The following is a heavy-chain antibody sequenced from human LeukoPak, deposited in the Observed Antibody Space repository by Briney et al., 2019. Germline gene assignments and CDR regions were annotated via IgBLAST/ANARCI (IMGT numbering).Heavy chain of an antibody. J-gene: IGHJ5*02. CDR1: GGSISSSNW. Sequence: SGTLSLTCAVSGGSISSSNWWSWVRQPPGKGLEWIGEIYHSGSTNYNPSLKSRVTISVDTSKNQFSLKLSSVTAADTAVYYCARSGGSYLNWFDPWGQGTLVTVSS. D-gene: IGHD1-26*01. V-gene: IGHV4-4*02. CDR2: IYHSGST. CDR3: ARSGGSYLNWFDP.